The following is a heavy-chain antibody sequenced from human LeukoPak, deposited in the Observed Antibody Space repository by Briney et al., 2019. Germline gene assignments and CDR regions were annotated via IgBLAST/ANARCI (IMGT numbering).Heavy chain of an antibody. CDR3: VTATVTHTRDP. V-gene: IGHV1-2*02. CDR1: GYTFSDFY. CDR2: LNPYTGAT. D-gene: IGHD4-17*01. Sequence: ASVKVSCQPSGYTFSDFYLHWVRQAPGQGLEWMGWLNPYTGATITAQRFQGRVTLTWDTSIDTGFMELTSLRSDDTAVYYCVTATVTHTRDPWGQGTLVTVSS. J-gene: IGHJ5*02.